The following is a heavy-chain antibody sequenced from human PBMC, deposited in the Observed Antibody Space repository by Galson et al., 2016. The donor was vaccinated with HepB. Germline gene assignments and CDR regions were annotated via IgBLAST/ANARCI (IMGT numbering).Heavy chain of an antibody. J-gene: IGHJ4*02. Sequence: SETLSLTCTVSGASISDNHWWCWVRQTPEKGLEWIGEIYRAGGANYNPSLKSRVTISADKSKNHFSLDLISVTAADTATYFCASNRASGSFLDSWGQGTLVTVSS. CDR1: GASISDNHW. V-gene: IGHV4/OR15-8*01. CDR2: IYRAGGA. CDR3: ASNRASGSFLDS. D-gene: IGHD3-10*01.